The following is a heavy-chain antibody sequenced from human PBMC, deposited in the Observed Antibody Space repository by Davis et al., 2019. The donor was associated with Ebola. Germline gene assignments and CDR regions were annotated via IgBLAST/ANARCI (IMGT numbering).Heavy chain of an antibody. CDR3: AREATRGWYFDL. V-gene: IGHV3-11*06. D-gene: IGHD2-2*01. CDR2: ISSSSSYT. CDR1: GFTFSDYY. J-gene: IGHJ2*01. Sequence: GESLKISCAASGFTFSDYYMSWIRQAPGKGLEWVSYISSSSSYTNYADSVKGRLTISRDNAKNSLYLQMNSLRAEDTAVYYCAREATRGWYFDLWGRGTLVTVSS.